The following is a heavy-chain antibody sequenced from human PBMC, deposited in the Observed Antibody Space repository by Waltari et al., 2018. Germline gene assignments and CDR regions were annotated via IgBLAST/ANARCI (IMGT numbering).Heavy chain of an antibody. J-gene: IGHJ5*02. CDR3: ARVPNSSGWYNWFDP. V-gene: IGHV4-4*07. CDR1: GGSISSYY. D-gene: IGHD6-19*01. Sequence: QVQLQESGPGLVKPSETLSLTCTVSGGSISSYYWSWIRQPAGKGLEWIGRIYTSGSTNYNPSLKSRVTMSVDTSKNQFSLKLSSVTAADTAVYYCARVPNSSGWYNWFDPWGQGTLVTVSS. CDR2: IYTSGST.